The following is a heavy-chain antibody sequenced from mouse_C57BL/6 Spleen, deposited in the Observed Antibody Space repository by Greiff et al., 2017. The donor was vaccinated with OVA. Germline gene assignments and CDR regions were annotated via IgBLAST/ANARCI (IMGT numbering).Heavy chain of an antibody. CDR1: GFTFSSYA. CDR2: ISDGGSYT. CDR3: ARTTVVAYWYFGV. D-gene: IGHD1-1*01. Sequence: EVMLVESGGGLVKPGGSLKLSCAASGFTFSSYAMSWVRQTPEKRLEWVATISDGGSYTYYPDNVKGRFTISRDNAKNNLYLQMSHLKSEDTAMYYCARTTVVAYWYFGVWGTGTTVTVSS. J-gene: IGHJ1*03. V-gene: IGHV5-4*03.